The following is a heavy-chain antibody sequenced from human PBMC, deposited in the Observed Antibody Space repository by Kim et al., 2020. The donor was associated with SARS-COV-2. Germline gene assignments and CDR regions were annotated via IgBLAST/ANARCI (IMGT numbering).Heavy chain of an antibody. V-gene: IGHV1-46*01. CDR1: GYTFTTYF. J-gene: IGHJ6*02. CDR2: INPSGGST. CDR3: ARAPSENYGMDV. Sequence: ASVKVSCKSSGYTFTTYFIHWVRQAPGQGLEWMGIINPSGGSTTYAQKFQGRVTMTRDTSTSTVYMELSSLTSEDRAVYYCARAPSENYGMDVGGQGTTV.